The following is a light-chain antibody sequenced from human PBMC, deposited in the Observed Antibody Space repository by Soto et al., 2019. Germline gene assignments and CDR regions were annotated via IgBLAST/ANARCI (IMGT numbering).Light chain of an antibody. CDR3: QQRSNSPPYT. CDR1: QSVSSY. V-gene: IGKV3-11*01. J-gene: IGKJ2*01. CDR2: DAS. Sequence: EIVLTQSPATLSLSPGERATLSCRASQSVSSYLAWYQQKPGQAPRLLIYDASDRATGIPARFSGRGSGTDFTLPISSLEPEDFPVYYCQQRSNSPPYTFGQGTKLQLK.